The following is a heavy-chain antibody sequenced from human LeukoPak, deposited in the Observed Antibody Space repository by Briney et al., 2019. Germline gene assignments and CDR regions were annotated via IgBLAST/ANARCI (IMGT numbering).Heavy chain of an antibody. D-gene: IGHD5-12*01. CDR3: ARDPLGYSGYDSEGYFDY. J-gene: IGHJ4*02. CDR1: GFTVSSNY. CDR2: IYSGGST. Sequence: GGSLRLSCAASGFTVSSNYMSWVRQAPGKGLEWVSVIYSGGSTYYADSVKGRFTISRDNSKNTLYLQMNSLRAEDTAVYYCARDPLGYSGYDSEGYFDYWGQGTLVTVSS. V-gene: IGHV3-66*01.